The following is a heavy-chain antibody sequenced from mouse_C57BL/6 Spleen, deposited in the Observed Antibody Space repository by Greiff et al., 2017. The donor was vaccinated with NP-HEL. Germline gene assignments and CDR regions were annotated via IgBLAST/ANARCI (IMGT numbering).Heavy chain of an antibody. CDR3: AREDPYYYGSSPYYFDY. CDR1: GYTFTSYG. Sequence: VQLQESGAELARPGASVKLSCKASGYTFTSYGISWVKQRTGQGLEWIGEIYPRSGNTYYNEKFKGKATLTADKSSSTAYMELRSLTSEDSAVYFCAREDPYYYGSSPYYFDYWGQGTTLTVSS. V-gene: IGHV1-81*01. J-gene: IGHJ2*01. CDR2: IYPRSGNT. D-gene: IGHD1-1*01.